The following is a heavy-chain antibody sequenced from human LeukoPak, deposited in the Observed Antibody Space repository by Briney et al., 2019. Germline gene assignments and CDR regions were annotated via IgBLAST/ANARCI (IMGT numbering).Heavy chain of an antibody. CDR2: ISSSGTYV. CDR1: GFTFSSYS. CDR3: ARGAGGYLYYFDY. D-gene: IGHD5-12*01. Sequence: KPGGSLRLSCAASGFTFSSYSMNWVRQAPGKGLEWVSSISSSGTYVYYADSVKGRFTISRDNAKNSLSLQMNSLRADDAAVYYCARGAGGYLYYFDYWGQGALVTVSS. V-gene: IGHV3-21*01. J-gene: IGHJ4*02.